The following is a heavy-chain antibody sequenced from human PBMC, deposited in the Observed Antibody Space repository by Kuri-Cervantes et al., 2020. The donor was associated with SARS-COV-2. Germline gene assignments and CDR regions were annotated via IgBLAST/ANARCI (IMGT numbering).Heavy chain of an antibody. Sequence: GGSLRLSCSASGFTFSSYAMHWVRQAPGKGLEYVSAISSNGGSTYYADSVKGRFTISRDNSKNTLYLQMSSLRAEDTAVYYCVKGSSSWYDFWFDPWGQGTLVIVSS. V-gene: IGHV3-64D*08. D-gene: IGHD6-13*01. J-gene: IGHJ5*02. CDR1: GFTFSSYA. CDR3: VKGSSSWYDFWFDP. CDR2: ISSNGGST.